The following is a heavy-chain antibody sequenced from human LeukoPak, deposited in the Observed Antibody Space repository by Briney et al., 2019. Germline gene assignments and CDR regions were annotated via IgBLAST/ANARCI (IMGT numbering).Heavy chain of an antibody. Sequence: HVASVKVSCKASGYTFTSYGISWVRQAPGQGLEWMGWISAYNGNTNYAQKLQGRVTMTTDTSTSTAYMKLRSLRSDDTAVYYCARLRIAAAPVDYWGQGTLVTVSS. J-gene: IGHJ4*02. CDR3: ARLRIAAAPVDY. V-gene: IGHV1-18*01. CDR2: ISAYNGNT. CDR1: GYTFTSYG. D-gene: IGHD6-13*01.